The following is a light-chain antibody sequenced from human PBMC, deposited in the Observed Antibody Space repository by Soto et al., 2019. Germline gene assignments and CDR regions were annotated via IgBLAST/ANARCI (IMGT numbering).Light chain of an antibody. V-gene: IGLV2-8*01. CDR1: SSDVGGYNY. J-gene: IGLJ2*01. CDR3: SSYAGSNTVV. Sequence: QSALTQPPSASGSPGQSVTISCTGTSSDVGGYNYVSWYQQHPGKAPKLMIYEVSKRPSGVPDRFSGSKSGKTTSLTVSGRQAEDEADYYCSSYAGSNTVVFGGGTKLTVL. CDR2: EVS.